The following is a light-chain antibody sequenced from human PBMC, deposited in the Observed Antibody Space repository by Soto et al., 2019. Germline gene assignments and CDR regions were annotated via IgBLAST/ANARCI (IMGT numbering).Light chain of an antibody. Sequence: EIVLTQSPATLPLSPGERATLSCRASQSVSSYLAWYQQKPGQAPRLLIYGASARALGIPARFSGSGSGTEFSFTVTSLQSEDFAVYYCQQYDQWPITFGQGTRLEIK. CDR1: QSVSSY. CDR3: QQYDQWPIT. V-gene: IGKV3-15*01. CDR2: GAS. J-gene: IGKJ5*01.